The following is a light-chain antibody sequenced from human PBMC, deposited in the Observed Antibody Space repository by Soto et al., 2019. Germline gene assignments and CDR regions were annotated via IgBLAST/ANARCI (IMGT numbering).Light chain of an antibody. J-gene: IGKJ4*01. V-gene: IGKV3-15*01. CDR2: GAS. CDR3: QQYNNWPPLT. CDR1: KSVSNN. Sequence: EIVMTQSPATLSVSPGERAILSCRASKSVSNNLAWYQQKPGQAPRLLIYGASTRATGIPARFSGSGSGTEFTLSISSMQYEDVAIYYCQQYNNWPPLTFGGGTKVEIK.